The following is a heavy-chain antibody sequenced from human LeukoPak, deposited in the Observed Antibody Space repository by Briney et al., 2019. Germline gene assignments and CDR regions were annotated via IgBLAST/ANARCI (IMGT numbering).Heavy chain of an antibody. CDR2: INSDGSST. D-gene: IGHD6-19*01. CDR3: ARARVGYSSGWSYYFDY. J-gene: IGHJ4*02. Sequence: GGSLRLSCAASGFTFSSYWMHWVRQAPGKGLVWVSRINSDGSSTSYADSVKGRFTISRDNSKNTLYLQMNSLRTEDTAVYYCARARVGYSSGWSYYFDYWGQGTLVTVSS. CDR1: GFTFSSYW. V-gene: IGHV3-74*01.